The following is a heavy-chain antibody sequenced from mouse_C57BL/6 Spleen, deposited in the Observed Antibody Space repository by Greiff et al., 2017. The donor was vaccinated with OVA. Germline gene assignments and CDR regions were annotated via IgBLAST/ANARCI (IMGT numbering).Heavy chain of an antibody. CDR2: ISSGGDYI. V-gene: IGHV5-9-1*02. CDR3: TRDGDYSNYLWYFDV. J-gene: IGHJ1*03. Sequence: DVHLVESGEGLVKPGGSLKLSCAASGFTFSSYAMSWVRQTPEKRLEWVAYISSGGDYIYYADTVKGRFTISRDNARNTLYLQMSSLKSEDTAMYYCTRDGDYSNYLWYFDVWGTGTTVTVSS. D-gene: IGHD2-5*01. CDR1: GFTFSSYA.